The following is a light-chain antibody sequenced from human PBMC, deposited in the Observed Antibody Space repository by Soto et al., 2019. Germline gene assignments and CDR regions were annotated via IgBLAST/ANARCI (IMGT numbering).Light chain of an antibody. CDR3: MQSMQRPIT. CDR2: EVN. Sequence: DGLMTQTPLALSVPSGHAASISFKSSHSLLHSDGKTYLYWYLQKPGQSPQLLIYEVNIRFSGVPDRFSGGGSGTDFTLKISRVQAEDVGVYYCMQSMQRPITFGQGTRLEIK. CDR1: HSLLHSDGKTY. V-gene: IGKV2D-29*02. J-gene: IGKJ5*01.